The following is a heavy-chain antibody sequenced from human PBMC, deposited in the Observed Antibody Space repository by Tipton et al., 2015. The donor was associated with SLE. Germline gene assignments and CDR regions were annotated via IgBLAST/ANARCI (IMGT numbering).Heavy chain of an antibody. D-gene: IGHD4-11*01. CDR3: ARGAYMTTVTIHYCYGMDV. Sequence: TLSLTCTVSGGSISSSSYYWGWIRQPPGKGLEWIGSIYYSGSTYYNPSLKSRVTISVDTSKNQFSLKLSSVTAADTAVYYCARGAYMTTVTIHYCYGMDVWGQGTTVPVSS. V-gene: IGHV4-39*01. CDR2: IYYSGST. J-gene: IGHJ6*02. CDR1: GGSISSSSYY.